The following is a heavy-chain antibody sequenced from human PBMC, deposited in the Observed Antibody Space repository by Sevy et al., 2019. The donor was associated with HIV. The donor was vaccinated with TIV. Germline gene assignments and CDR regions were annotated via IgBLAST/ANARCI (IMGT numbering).Heavy chain of an antibody. V-gene: IGHV1-24*01. CDR3: TTDVHLGDFRLWDD. CDR2: FDPQRGKI. D-gene: IGHD4-17*01. Sequence: ASVKVSCQVFEYSLNELSIHWVRQAPGKGLEWMGGFDPQRGKIIYAQKFQGRVTMTEDTCTKTAYMELSNLRSEDTAVYYCTTDVHLGDFRLWDDWGQGTRVTVSS. CDR1: EYSLNELS. J-gene: IGHJ4*02.